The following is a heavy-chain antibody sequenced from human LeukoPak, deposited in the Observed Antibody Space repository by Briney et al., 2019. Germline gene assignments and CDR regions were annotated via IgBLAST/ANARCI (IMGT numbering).Heavy chain of an antibody. Sequence: PRGALRLSRADCGFTFSNYAMSWVRPAPGKGLEWVSLIWADVRSTFYANSDKGPFTSSINNSRNTLNLQMYRLRAEETAVDSCVNVRVGSSGYYLYYFDYWGQGTLVTVSS. D-gene: IGHD3-22*01. V-gene: IGHV3-23*01. J-gene: IGHJ4*02. CDR2: IWADVRST. CDR1: GFTFSNYA. CDR3: VNVRVGSSGYYLYYFDY.